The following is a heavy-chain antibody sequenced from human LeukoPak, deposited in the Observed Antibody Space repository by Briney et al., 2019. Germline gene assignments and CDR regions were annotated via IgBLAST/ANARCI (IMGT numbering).Heavy chain of an antibody. CDR2: ISYDGSNK. CDR3: ARGYDFWSGYYLDY. CDR1: GFTFSSYA. D-gene: IGHD3-3*01. J-gene: IGHJ4*02. V-gene: IGHV3-30-3*01. Sequence: EPGRSLRLSCAASGFTFSSYAMHWVRQAPGKGLEWVAVISYDGSNKYYADSVKGRFTISRDNSKNTLYLQMNSLRAEDMAVYYCARGYDFWSGYYLDYWGQGTLVTVSS.